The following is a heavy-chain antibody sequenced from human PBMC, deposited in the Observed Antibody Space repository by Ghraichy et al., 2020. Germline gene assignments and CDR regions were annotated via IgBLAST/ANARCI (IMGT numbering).Heavy chain of an antibody. Sequence: SCVAAGFTVSSKYMTWVRQAPGKGLEWVSGIYTGDITAYADSVNDRFTISRGNSKNTLSLQMNSLRDEDTAVYYCAGESSGYYYGGEGGMDVWGQGNTVTVSS. V-gene: IGHV3-53*01. CDR2: IYTGDIT. D-gene: IGHD3-22*01. CDR1: GFTVSSKY. J-gene: IGHJ6*02. CDR3: AGESSGYYYGGEGGMDV.